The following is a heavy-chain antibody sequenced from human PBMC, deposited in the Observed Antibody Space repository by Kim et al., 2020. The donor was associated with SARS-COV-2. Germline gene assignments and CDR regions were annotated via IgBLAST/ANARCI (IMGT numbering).Heavy chain of an antibody. Sequence: YNPSLKLRVTMSLDTSKNQFSLKLTSVTAADTATYYCARRNPLSAVWAFDFWGQGALVAVSS. CDR3: ARRNPLSAVWAFDF. J-gene: IGHJ4*02. V-gene: IGHV4-4*07. D-gene: IGHD1-26*01.